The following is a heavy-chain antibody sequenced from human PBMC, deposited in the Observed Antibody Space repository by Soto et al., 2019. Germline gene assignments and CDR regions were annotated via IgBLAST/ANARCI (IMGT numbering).Heavy chain of an antibody. CDR3: TTEALGVRYSSGWYGDYYYYGMDV. J-gene: IGHJ6*02. D-gene: IGHD6-19*01. CDR2: IKSKTDGGTT. CDR1: GFTFSNAW. V-gene: IGHV3-15*07. Sequence: PGGSLRLSCAASGFTFSNAWMNWVRQAPGKGLEWVGRIKSKTDGGTTDYAAPVKGRFTISRDDSKNTLYLQMNSLKTEDTAVYYCTTEALGVRYSSGWYGDYYYYGMDVWGQGTTVTVSS.